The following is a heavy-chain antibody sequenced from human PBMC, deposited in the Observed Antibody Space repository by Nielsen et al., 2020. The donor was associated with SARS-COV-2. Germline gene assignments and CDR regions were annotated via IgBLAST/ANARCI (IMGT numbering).Heavy chain of an antibody. CDR1: GFTFSNFA. CDR2: VVNSGAFT. Sequence: GESLKISCAASGFTFSNFAMSWVRQAPGKGPEWVSGVVNSGAFTYYADSVKGRFTISRDNAKNSMSLQMNSLRVEDTAVYYCARDWSRAFDVWGQGTMVTVSS. J-gene: IGHJ3*01. V-gene: IGHV3-23*01. CDR3: ARDWSRAFDV.